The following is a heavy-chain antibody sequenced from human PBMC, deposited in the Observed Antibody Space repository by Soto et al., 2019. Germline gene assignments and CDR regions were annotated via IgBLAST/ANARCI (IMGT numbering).Heavy chain of an antibody. CDR1: GFTFSTYW. V-gene: IGHV3-74*01. CDR3: AGDLVSGSGSLGH. J-gene: IGHJ4*02. Sequence: EVQLVESGGGIVKPGGSLRLSCVASGFTFSTYWMHWVRQAQGKGLVWVSRIRGDGNDANYADSVRGRFYSSRDNAKSTLYLQMNSLRAEDTAVYYCAGDLVSGSGSLGHWGQGTLVTVSS. D-gene: IGHD3-10*01. CDR2: IRGDGNDA.